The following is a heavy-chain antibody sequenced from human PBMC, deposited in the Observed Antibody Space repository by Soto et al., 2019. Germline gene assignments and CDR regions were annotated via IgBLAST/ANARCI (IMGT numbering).Heavy chain of an antibody. Sequence: SETLSLTCAVYGGSFSGYYWSWIHQPPGKGLEWIGEINHSGSTNYNPSLKSRVTISVDTSKNQFSLKLSSVTAADTAVYYCARAGHIVVVTATLYYYYGMDVWGQGTTVTVSS. CDR1: GGSFSGYY. V-gene: IGHV4-34*01. CDR3: ARAGHIVVVTATLYYYYGMDV. D-gene: IGHD2-21*02. J-gene: IGHJ6*02. CDR2: INHSGST.